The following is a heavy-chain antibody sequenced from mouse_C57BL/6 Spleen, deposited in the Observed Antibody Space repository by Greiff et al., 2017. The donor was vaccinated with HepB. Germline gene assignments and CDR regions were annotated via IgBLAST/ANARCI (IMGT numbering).Heavy chain of an antibody. D-gene: IGHD1-1*01. Sequence: VQLQQSGPELVKPGASVKISCKASGYAFSSSWMNWVKQRPGKGLEWIGRIYPGDGDTNYNGKFKGKATLTADKSSSTAYMQLSSLTFEDSAVYFCARYYGSILVFPYFDYWGQGTTLTVSS. CDR3: ARYYGSILVFPYFDY. J-gene: IGHJ2*01. CDR2: IYPGDGDT. CDR1: GYAFSSSW. V-gene: IGHV1-82*01.